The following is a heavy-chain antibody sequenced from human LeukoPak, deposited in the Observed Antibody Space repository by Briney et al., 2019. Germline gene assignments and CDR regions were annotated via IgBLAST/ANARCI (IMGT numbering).Heavy chain of an antibody. CDR2: ICYSGST. V-gene: IGHV4-59*08. D-gene: IGHD5-18*01. Sequence: SETLSLTCTVSGGSISSYYWSWIRQPPGKGLEWIGYICYSGSTNYNPSLKSRVTISVDTSKNQFSLKLSSVTAADTAVYYCARHQGGYSYGYVPNYYYGMDVWGQGTTVTVSS. CDR1: GGSISSYY. J-gene: IGHJ6*02. CDR3: ARHQGGYSYGYVPNYYYGMDV.